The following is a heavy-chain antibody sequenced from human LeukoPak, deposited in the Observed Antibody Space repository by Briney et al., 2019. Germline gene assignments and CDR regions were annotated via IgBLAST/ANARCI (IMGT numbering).Heavy chain of an antibody. J-gene: IGHJ5*02. CDR1: GFTFSSYG. Sequence: GGSLILSCAASGFTFSSYGMHWVRQAPGKGLEWVAVISYDGSNKYYADSVKGRFTISRDNSKNTLYLQMNSLRAEDTAVYYCATLSGGGIAVAGPQPNTFDPWGQGTLVTVSS. V-gene: IGHV3-30*03. CDR2: ISYDGSNK. CDR3: ATLSGGGIAVAGPQPNTFDP. D-gene: IGHD6-19*01.